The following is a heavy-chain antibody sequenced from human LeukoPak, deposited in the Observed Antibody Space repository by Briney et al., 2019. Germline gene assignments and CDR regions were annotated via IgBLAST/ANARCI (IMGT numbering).Heavy chain of an antibody. D-gene: IGHD4-17*01. CDR3: ATNFDHGDYRY. Sequence: SPSLSLTWTVAGGSISSYYWSWIRQPARKGLEWIVRISTSGSTNYNPSLKSRVTISVDKSKNQFSLKLSSVTAADTAVYYSATNFDHGDYRYWGQGTLVTVSS. CDR1: GGSISSYY. CDR2: ISTSGST. V-gene: IGHV4-4*07. J-gene: IGHJ4*02.